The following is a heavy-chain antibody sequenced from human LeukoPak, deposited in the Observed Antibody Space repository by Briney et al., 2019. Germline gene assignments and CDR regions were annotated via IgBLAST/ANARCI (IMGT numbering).Heavy chain of an antibody. J-gene: IGHJ4*02. CDR3: CIPAGAMTTVATGDY. CDR1: GFTFSSYW. Sequence: GGSLRLSCAASGFTFSSYWMHWVRQAPGKGLVWVSRINSDGSSTSYADSVKGRFTISRDNAKNTLYLQMNSLRAEDAAVYYCCIPAGAMTTVATGDYWGQGPLVTVSS. D-gene: IGHD4-23*01. CDR2: INSDGSST. V-gene: IGHV3-74*01.